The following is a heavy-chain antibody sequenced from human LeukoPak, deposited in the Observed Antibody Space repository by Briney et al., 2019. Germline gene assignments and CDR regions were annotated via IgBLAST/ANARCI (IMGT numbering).Heavy chain of an antibody. CDR3: TDAEAG. CDR1: GFSVGNNY. V-gene: IGHV3-53*05. J-gene: IGHJ4*02. Sequence: GGSLRLSCAASGFSVGNNYVTWVRQPPGKGLEWVSVIYTDGSTYYADSVKGRFIISRDSSKNTLYLQMNSLRAEDTAVYYCTDAEAGWGQGTLVTVSS. CDR2: IYTDGST.